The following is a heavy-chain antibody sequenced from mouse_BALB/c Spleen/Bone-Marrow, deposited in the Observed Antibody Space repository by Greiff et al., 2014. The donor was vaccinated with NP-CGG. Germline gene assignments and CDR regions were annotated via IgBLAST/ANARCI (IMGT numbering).Heavy chain of an antibody. V-gene: IGHV1-69*01. Sequence: QVQLQQSGAELVMPGASVKMSCKASGHTFTDHWMHWVKQRPGQGLEWIGAIDISDCYTTYNQKFKGKATLTVDESSSTAYMQLSRLTSEDSAVYYCARGGANVDYWGQGTTLTVSS. CDR2: IDISDCYT. CDR3: ARGGANVDY. J-gene: IGHJ2*01. CDR1: GHTFTDHW.